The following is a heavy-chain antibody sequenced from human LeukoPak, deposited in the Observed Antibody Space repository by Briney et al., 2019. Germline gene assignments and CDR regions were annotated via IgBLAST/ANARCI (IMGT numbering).Heavy chain of an antibody. CDR2: INPKTGDT. Sequence: ASVKVSCKASGYTFIGQYLYWARQTPGQGLEWMGWINPKTGDTDSAQNFQGRVTMTRDTSVSTVYMELSRLISDDTAVYYCARGYYGMDLWGQGTTVTVSS. CDR1: GYTFIGQY. V-gene: IGHV1-2*02. CDR3: ARGYYGMDL. J-gene: IGHJ6*02.